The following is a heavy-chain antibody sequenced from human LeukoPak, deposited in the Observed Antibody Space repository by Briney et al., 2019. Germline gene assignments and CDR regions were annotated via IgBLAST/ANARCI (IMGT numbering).Heavy chain of an antibody. CDR2: IYYSGNT. CDR3: ARIVSRYSGTYYNFDS. CDR1: GGSISSSSYY. V-gene: IGHV4-39*01. J-gene: IGHJ4*02. Sequence: SETLSLTCTLSGGSISSSSYYWGWIRQPPGKGLEWIGSIYYSGNTYYNPSLKSRVTISVDTSKNQFSLKLSSVTAADTAVYYCARIVSRYSGTYYNFDSWGQGTLVTVSS. D-gene: IGHD1-26*01.